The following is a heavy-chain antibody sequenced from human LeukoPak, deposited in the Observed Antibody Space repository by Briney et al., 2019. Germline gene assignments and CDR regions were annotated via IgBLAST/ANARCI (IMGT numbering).Heavy chain of an antibody. CDR1: GFTFSKAW. CDR2: IKTKTDGVTT. J-gene: IGHJ3*02. CDR3: TRFETSGPDAFAI. D-gene: IGHD5-12*01. V-gene: IGHV3-15*01. Sequence: NSGGSLRLSCAASGFTFSKAWMTWVRQAPGKGLEWVGRIKTKTDGVTTDYAAPVKGRFTISRDDSTNTVYLQMNSLKTEDTAVYFCTRFETSGPDAFAIWGRGTMVTVSS.